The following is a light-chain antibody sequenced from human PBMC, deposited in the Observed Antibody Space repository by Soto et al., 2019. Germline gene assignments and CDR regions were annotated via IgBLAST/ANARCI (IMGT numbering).Light chain of an antibody. Sequence: DIQMTQSPSSLSASVGDRVTITCRASQGIRNDLGWYQQKPGKAPKRLIYDASTLESGVPSRFTGRGSGTEFTLTISSLQPEDFATYYCQQYKSYSRMFGQGTKVDIK. CDR3: QQYKSYSRM. CDR2: DAS. CDR1: QGIRND. J-gene: IGKJ1*01. V-gene: IGKV1-17*01.